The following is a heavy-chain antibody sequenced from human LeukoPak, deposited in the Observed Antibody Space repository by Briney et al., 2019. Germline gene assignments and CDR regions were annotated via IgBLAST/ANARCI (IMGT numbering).Heavy chain of an antibody. V-gene: IGHV3-23*01. D-gene: IGHD3-10*01. CDR1: GFTFNNAW. CDR2: ISGSGGTT. Sequence: PGGSLRLSCAASGFTFNNAWMSWVRQAPGKGLEWVSTISGSGGTTNYADSVKGRFTISRDNSKNTLYLQMNSLRAEDTAVYYCAKDPTDFYGSGHSPVYWGQGTLVTVSS. CDR3: AKDPTDFYGSGHSPVY. J-gene: IGHJ4*02.